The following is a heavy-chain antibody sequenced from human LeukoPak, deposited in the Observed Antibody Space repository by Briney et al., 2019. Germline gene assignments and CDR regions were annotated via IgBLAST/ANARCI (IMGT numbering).Heavy chain of an antibody. V-gene: IGHV3-30*02. CDR2: IRSDGSNK. Sequence: GGSLRLSCAASGFTFSSYAMHWVRQAPGKGLEWVAFIRSDGSNKYYADSVKGRFTISRDNSKNTLYLQMNSLRAEDTAVYYCAKDDRTRGGWFDPWGQGTLVTVSS. CDR3: AKDDRTRGGWFDP. J-gene: IGHJ5*02. CDR1: GFTFSSYA. D-gene: IGHD3-22*01.